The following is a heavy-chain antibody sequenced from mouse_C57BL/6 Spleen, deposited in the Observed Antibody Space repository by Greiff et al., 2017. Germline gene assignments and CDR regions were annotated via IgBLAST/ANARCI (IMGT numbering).Heavy chain of an antibody. CDR2: IYPGDGDT. CDR1: GYAFSSSW. CDR3: ARAYITTVVSYWYFDV. J-gene: IGHJ1*03. Sequence: VQRVESGPELVKPGASVKISCKASGYAFSSSWMNWVKQRPGKGLEWIGRIYPGDGDTNYNGKFKGKATLTADKSSSTAYMQLSSLTSEYSAVYFCARAYITTVVSYWYFDVWGTGTTVTVSS. V-gene: IGHV1-82*01. D-gene: IGHD1-1*01.